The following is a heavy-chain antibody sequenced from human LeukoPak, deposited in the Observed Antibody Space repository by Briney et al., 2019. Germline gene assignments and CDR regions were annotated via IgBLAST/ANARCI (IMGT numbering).Heavy chain of an antibody. CDR2: IYYSGST. V-gene: IGHV4-39*01. J-gene: IGHJ4*02. Sequence: SFTSYWIGWVRQMPGKGLEWIGSIYYSGSTYYNPSLKSRVTISVDTSKNQFSLKLSSVTAADTAVYYCARLRNSGWSDWGQGTLVTVSS. CDR1: SFTSYW. D-gene: IGHD6-19*01. CDR3: ARLRNSGWSD.